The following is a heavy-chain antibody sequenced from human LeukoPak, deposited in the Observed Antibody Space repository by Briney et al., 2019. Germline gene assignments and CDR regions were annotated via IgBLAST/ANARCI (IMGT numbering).Heavy chain of an antibody. J-gene: IGHJ4*02. CDR3: AKPTRLDGYDFWSGLDYFDY. CDR2: ISGSGGST. Sequence: GGSLRLSCAASGFTFSSYAMSWVRQAPGKGLEWVSAISGSGGSTYYADSVKGRFTISRDNSKNTLYLQMNSLRAEDTAVYYCAKPTRLDGYDFWSGLDYFDYWGQGTLVTVSS. V-gene: IGHV3-23*01. CDR1: GFTFSSYA. D-gene: IGHD3-3*01.